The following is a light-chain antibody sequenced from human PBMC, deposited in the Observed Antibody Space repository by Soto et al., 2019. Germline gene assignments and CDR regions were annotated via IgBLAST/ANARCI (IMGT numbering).Light chain of an antibody. V-gene: IGKV3-20*01. J-gene: IGKJ3*01. CDR3: QHYGSSLIFS. CDR2: GTS. Sequence: EIVLTQSPGTLSLSPGERATLSCRASQNVNSNFLAWYQQKPGQGPRLFIYGTSGRATGIPDRFSGSGSGTDFTLTISRLEPEDFAVYYCQHYGSSLIFSFGPGTKVEIK. CDR1: QNVNSNF.